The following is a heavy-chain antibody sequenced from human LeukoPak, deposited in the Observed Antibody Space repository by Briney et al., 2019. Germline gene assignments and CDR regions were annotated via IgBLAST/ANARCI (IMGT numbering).Heavy chain of an antibody. CDR3: ARNYCSSTSCYPWFDP. D-gene: IGHD2-2*01. CDR1: GYTFTSYG. V-gene: IGHV1-18*04. J-gene: IGHJ5*02. CDR2: NSAYNGNT. Sequence: ASVKVSCKSSGYTFTSYGISWVRQAPGQALEWMGWNSAYNGNTNYAQKLQGRVTMTTDTSTSAAYMELRSLRSDDTAVYYCARNYCSSTSCYPWFDPWGQGTLVTVSS.